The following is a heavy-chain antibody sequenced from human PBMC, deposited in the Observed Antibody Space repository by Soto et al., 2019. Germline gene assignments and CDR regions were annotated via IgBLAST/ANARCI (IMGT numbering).Heavy chain of an antibody. V-gene: IGHV4-31*03. CDR3: ATDEYFGSEIYFYYYGMDV. D-gene: IGHD3-10*01. J-gene: IGHJ6*02. CDR2: IYYNGST. Sequence: PSEPLSLTCTVSGGSISIGGYFWSWIRQYPGKGLEWIGHIYYNGSTYYNPSLKSRVTISIDTSKNQFSLRLTSVTAADTAVYYCATDEYFGSEIYFYYYGMDVWGQGTTVTVSS. CDR1: GGSISIGGYF.